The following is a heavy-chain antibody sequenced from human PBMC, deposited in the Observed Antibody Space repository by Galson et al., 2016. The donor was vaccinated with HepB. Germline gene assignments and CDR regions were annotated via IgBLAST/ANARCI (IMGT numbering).Heavy chain of an antibody. J-gene: IGHJ4*02. Sequence: SLRLSCAASGFTFSSYPMHWVRQAPGKGLEWVAIILFDGSHKYYGDSVSGRLSISRDNSKKTVYLQMNSLRADDTAVNYCAKGEAASTWYAPSDYWGQGTLVTVSA. CDR2: ILFDGSHK. D-gene: IGHD6-13*01. CDR3: AKGEAASTWYAPSDY. V-gene: IGHV3-30*18. CDR1: GFTFSSYP.